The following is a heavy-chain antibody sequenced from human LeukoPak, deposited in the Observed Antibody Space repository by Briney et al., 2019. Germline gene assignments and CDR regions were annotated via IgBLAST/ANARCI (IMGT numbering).Heavy chain of an antibody. CDR2: IVVGSGNT. CDR3: AADFAAAGTTEYFDL. Sequence: GTSVKVSCKASGFTFTSSAMRWVRQARGQRLEWIGWIVVGSGNTNYAQKFQERVTITRDMSTSTAYMELSSLRSEDTAVYYCAADFAAAGTTEYFDLWGRGTLVTVSS. CDR1: GFTFTSSA. D-gene: IGHD6-13*01. J-gene: IGHJ2*01. V-gene: IGHV1-58*02.